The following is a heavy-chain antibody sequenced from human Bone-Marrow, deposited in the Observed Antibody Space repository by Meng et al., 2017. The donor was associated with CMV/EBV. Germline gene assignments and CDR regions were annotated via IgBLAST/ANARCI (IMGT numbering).Heavy chain of an antibody. CDR3: AGSVPAASYYYGMDV. CDR1: GGTFSSYT. CDR2: INSNSGGT. D-gene: IGHD2-2*01. V-gene: IGHV1-2*02. Sequence: ASVKVSCKASGGTFSSYTISWVRQAPGQGLEWMGWINSNSGGTNYAQKFQGRVTMTRDTSISTAYMELSRLRSDDTAVYYCAGSVPAASYYYGMDVWGQGTTVTVSS. J-gene: IGHJ6*02.